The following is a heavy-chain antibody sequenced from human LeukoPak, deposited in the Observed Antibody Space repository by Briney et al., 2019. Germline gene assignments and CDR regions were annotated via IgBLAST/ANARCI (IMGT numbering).Heavy chain of an antibody. J-gene: IGHJ3*02. D-gene: IGHD3-10*01. CDR2: IYHSGST. CDR1: GGSISSSNW. V-gene: IGHV4-4*02. Sequence: SETLSLTCAVSGGSISSSNWWSWVRQPPGKGLEWIGEIYHSGSTNYNPSLKSRVTISVDTSKNQFSLKLNSVTAADTAVYYCAKSNGYGLVDIWGQGTMVTVSS. CDR3: AKSNGYGLVDI.